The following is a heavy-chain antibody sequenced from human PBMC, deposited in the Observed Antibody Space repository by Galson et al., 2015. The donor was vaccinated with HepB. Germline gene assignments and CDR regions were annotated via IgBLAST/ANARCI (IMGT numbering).Heavy chain of an antibody. V-gene: IGHV1-2*02. J-gene: IGHJ4*02. CDR1: GYTFTGYY. D-gene: IGHD1-26*01. CDR3: ARRKRYSGSYLDY. Sequence: SVKVSCKASGYTFTGYYMHWVRQAPGQGLEWLGWINPDSGGTNYAQKFQGRVTMTRDTSTSTAYMELSRLRSDDTAVYYCARRKRYSGSYLDYWGQGTLVTVSS. CDR2: INPDSGGT.